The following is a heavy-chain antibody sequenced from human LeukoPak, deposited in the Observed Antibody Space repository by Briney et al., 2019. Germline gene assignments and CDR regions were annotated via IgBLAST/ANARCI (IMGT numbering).Heavy chain of an antibody. CDR3: ARGHWNYDSSGYYHDY. CDR1: GGSFSGYY. J-gene: IGHJ4*02. D-gene: IGHD3-22*01. Sequence: SETLSLTCAVYGGSFSGYYWSWIRQPPGKGLEWIGEFNHSGSTNYNPSLKSRVTISVDTSKNQFSLKLSSVTAADAAVYYCARGHWNYDSSGYYHDYWGQGTLVTVSS. CDR2: FNHSGST. V-gene: IGHV4-34*01.